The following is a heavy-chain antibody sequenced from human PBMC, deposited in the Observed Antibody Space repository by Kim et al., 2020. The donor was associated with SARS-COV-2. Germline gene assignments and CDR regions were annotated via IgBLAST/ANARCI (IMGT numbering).Heavy chain of an antibody. J-gene: IGHJ4*02. CDR2: ISSSGSTI. CDR3: ARVIVVVTAVDY. D-gene: IGHD2-21*02. Sequence: GGSLRLSCAASGFTFSSYEMNWVRQAPGKGLEWVSYISSSGSTIYYADSVKGRFTISRDNAKNSLYLQMNSLRAEDTAVYYCARVIVVVTAVDYWGQGTLVTVSS. CDR1: GFTFSSYE. V-gene: IGHV3-48*03.